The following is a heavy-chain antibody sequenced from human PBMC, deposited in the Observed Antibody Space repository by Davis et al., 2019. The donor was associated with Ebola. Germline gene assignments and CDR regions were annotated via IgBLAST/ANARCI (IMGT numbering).Heavy chain of an antibody. CDR2: INPHNGNT. V-gene: IGHV1-3*01. Sequence: ASVKVSCKASGYTFTSYAMHWVRQAPGQGLEWMGWINPHNGNTNYAQNVQGRVTMTTDTSASTVYLDLTSLRSDDTAVFYCARASFGYNSGWYADYWGPGSLVTVSS. CDR1: GYTFTSYA. D-gene: IGHD6-19*01. CDR3: ARASFGYNSGWYADY. J-gene: IGHJ4*02.